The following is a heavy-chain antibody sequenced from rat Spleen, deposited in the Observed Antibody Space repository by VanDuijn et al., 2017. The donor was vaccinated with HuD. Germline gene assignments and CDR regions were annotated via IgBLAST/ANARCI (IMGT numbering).Heavy chain of an antibody. CDR1: GFTFSDYA. CDR3: ARQRTLYYFDY. V-gene: IGHV5-29*01. J-gene: IGHJ2*01. D-gene: IGHD3-1*01. CDR2: ISNDGSST. Sequence: EVQLVESDGGLVQPGRSLKLSCAASGFTFSDYAMNWIRQAPTKGLEWVATISNDGSSTYYRDSVKGRFIISRDNAKNSLYLQMDSLRSEDTATYYCARQRTLYYFDYWGQGVMVPVSS.